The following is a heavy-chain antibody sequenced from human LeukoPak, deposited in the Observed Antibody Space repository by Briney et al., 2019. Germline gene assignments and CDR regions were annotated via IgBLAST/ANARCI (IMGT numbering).Heavy chain of an antibody. Sequence: GGSLRLSCAASGFPFSSYAMHWVRQAPGKGLEWVAVISYDGSNKYYADSVKGRFTISRDNSKNTLYLQMNSLRAEDTAVYYCAREEYCSSTSCSLRPDYWGQGTLVTVSS. V-gene: IGHV3-30-3*01. CDR2: ISYDGSNK. J-gene: IGHJ4*02. D-gene: IGHD2-2*01. CDR3: AREEYCSSTSCSLRPDY. CDR1: GFPFSSYA.